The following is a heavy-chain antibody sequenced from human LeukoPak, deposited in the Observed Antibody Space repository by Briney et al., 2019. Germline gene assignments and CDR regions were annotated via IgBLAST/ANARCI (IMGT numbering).Heavy chain of an antibody. D-gene: IGHD7-27*01. CDR3: AKDGGLWVSAHWGDS. J-gene: IGHJ4*02. CDR1: GFTFSSYA. Sequence: GGSLRLSCAASGFTFSSYAMSWVRQAPGKGLEWVSAISGSGGSTYYADSVKGRFTISRDNSKNRLYLQMNSLRAEDTAVYYCAKDGGLWVSAHWGDSWGRGTLVTVSS. CDR2: ISGSGGST. V-gene: IGHV3-23*01.